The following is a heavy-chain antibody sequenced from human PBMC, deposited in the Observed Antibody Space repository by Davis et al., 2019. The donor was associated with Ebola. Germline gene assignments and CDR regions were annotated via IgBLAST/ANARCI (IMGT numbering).Heavy chain of an antibody. CDR2: ISSSSSYI. CDR3: ARDVDYYDSSGYYYYFDY. V-gene: IGHV3-21*01. D-gene: IGHD3-22*01. J-gene: IGHJ4*02. Sequence: GGSLRLSCAASGFTFSSYWMSWVRQAPGKGLEWVSSISSSSSYIYYADSVKGRFTISRDNAKNSLYLQMNSLRAEDTAVYYCARDVDYYDSSGYYYYFDYWGQGTLVTVSS. CDR1: GFTFSSYW.